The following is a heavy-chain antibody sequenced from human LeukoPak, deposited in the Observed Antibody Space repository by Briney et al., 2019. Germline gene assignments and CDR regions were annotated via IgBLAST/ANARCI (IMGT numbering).Heavy chain of an antibody. V-gene: IGHV3-23*01. CDR2: ISGSGVDT. D-gene: IGHD3-16*02. Sequence: GGSLRLSCAASGFTFSFYARTWVRQAPGKGLEWVSGISGSGVDTYYADSVKGRFTISRDNSKNTVYLQMNSLRAEDTAVYYCAKGDVFGGVIVIGGLDYWGQGTLVTVSS. J-gene: IGHJ4*02. CDR1: GFTFSFYA. CDR3: AKGDVFGGVIVIGGLDY.